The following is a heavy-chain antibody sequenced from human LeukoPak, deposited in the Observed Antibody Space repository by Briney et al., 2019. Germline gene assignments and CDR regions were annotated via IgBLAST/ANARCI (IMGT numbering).Heavy chain of an antibody. CDR2: IYHSGST. D-gene: IGHD2-8*01. J-gene: IGHJ5*02. CDR1: GGSISSSSYY. CDR3: ARGQSSDMVYAIQSWFDP. Sequence: PSETLSLTCTVSGGSISSSSYYWGWIRQPPGKGLEWIGEIYHSGSTNYNPSLKSRVTISVDKSKNQFSLKLSSVTAADTAVYYCARGQSSDMVYAIQSWFDPWGQGTLVTVSS. V-gene: IGHV4-39*07.